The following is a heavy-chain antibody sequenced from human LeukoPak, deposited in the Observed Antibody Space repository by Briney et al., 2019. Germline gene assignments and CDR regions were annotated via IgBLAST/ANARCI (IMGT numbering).Heavy chain of an antibody. Sequence: GASVKVSCKASGYTFTSYDINWVRQAPGQGLEWMGWISAYNGNTNYAQKLQGRVTMTTDTSTSTAYMELRSLRSDDTAVYYCARDGEYYYDSSGYSEPEIYYYGMDVWGQGTTVTVSS. D-gene: IGHD3-22*01. J-gene: IGHJ6*02. CDR2: ISAYNGNT. V-gene: IGHV1-18*01. CDR1: GYTFTSYD. CDR3: ARDGEYYYDSSGYSEPEIYYYGMDV.